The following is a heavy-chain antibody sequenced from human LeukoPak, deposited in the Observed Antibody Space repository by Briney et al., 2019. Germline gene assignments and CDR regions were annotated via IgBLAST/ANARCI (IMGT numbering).Heavy chain of an antibody. V-gene: IGHV1-2*02. J-gene: IGHJ6*03. CDR1: GGTFSSYA. CDR3: ARASLYYDSSGYYRNSGYYYYMDV. D-gene: IGHD3-22*01. CDR2: INPNSGGT. Sequence: ASVKVSCKASGGTFSSYAISWVRQAPGQGLEWMGWINPNSGGTNYAQKFQGRVTMTRDTSISTAYMELSRLRSDDTAVYYCARASLYYDSSGYYRNSGYYYYMDVWGKGTTVTVSS.